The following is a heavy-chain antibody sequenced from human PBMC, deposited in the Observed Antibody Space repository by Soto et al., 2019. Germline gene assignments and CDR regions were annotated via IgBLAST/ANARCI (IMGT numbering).Heavy chain of an antibody. V-gene: IGHV3-48*01. CDR2: ISSSSSTI. CDR1: GFTFSSYS. D-gene: IGHD4-17*01. J-gene: IGHJ4*02. CDR3: AMGLYGDYPARNDY. Sequence: PGGSLRLSCAASGFTFSSYSMNWVRQAPGKGLEWVSYISSSSSTIYYADSVKGRFTISRDNAKNSLYLQMNSLRAEDTAVYYCAMGLYGDYPARNDYWGQGTLVTVSS.